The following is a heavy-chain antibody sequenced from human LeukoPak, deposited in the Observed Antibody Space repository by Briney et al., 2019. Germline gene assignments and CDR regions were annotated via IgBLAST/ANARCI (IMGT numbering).Heavy chain of an antibody. CDR1: GGSSSSSSYY. Sequence: SETLSLTCTVSGGSSSSSSYYWGWIRQPPGKGLEWIGSIYYSGSTYYKSSLKSRVTISLDTSKNQFSLKLSSVTAADTAVYYCARARHGYIYGYRPNELGHFFDYWGQGTLVTVSS. CDR3: ARARHGYIYGYRPNELGHFFDY. J-gene: IGHJ4*02. D-gene: IGHD5-18*01. CDR2: IYYSGST. V-gene: IGHV4-39*07.